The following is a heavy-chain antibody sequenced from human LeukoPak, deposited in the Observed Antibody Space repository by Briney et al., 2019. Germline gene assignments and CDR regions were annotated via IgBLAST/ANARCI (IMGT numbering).Heavy chain of an antibody. CDR1: GYTFTSYY. D-gene: IGHD3-10*01. CDR2: INPSGGST. Sequence: ASVKVSCKASGYTFTSYYMHWVRQAPGQGLECMGMINPSGGSTSYAQKFQGRVTMTRDTSISTAYMELSRLRSDDTAVYYCARVSGRNYGSGSYGYWGQGTLVTVSS. V-gene: IGHV1-46*01. CDR3: ARVSGRNYGSGSYGY. J-gene: IGHJ4*02.